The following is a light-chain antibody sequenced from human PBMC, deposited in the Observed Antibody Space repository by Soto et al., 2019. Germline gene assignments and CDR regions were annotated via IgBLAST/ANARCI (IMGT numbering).Light chain of an antibody. V-gene: IGLV1-44*01. J-gene: IGLJ2*01. Sequence: QSVLPQTPSVSGTPGQTVTISCSGSNSNIGSNTVNWYQQLPGTAPKLLIYSNNQRPSGVPGRFSDSKSGTSASLAISGLQSEDEADYYCASWDDSLNGVVFGGGTKLTVL. CDR3: ASWDDSLNGVV. CDR1: NSNIGSNT. CDR2: SNN.